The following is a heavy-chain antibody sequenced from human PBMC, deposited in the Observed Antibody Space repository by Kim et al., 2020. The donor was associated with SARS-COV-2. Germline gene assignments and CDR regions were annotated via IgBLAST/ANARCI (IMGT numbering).Heavy chain of an antibody. D-gene: IGHD6-19*01. CDR1: GGSISSSSYY. V-gene: IGHV4-39*01. CDR2: IYYSGST. J-gene: IGHJ6*02. Sequence: SETLSLTCTVSGGSISSSSYYWGWIRQPPGKGLEWIGSIYYSGSTYYNPSLKSRVTISVDTSKNQLSLKLSSVTAADTAVYYCARRLGGWRNYGMDVWGQGTTVTVSS. CDR3: ARRLGGWRNYGMDV.